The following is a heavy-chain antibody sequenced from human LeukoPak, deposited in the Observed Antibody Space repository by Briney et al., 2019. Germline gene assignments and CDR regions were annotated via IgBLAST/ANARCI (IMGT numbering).Heavy chain of an antibody. CDR3: ARGTRGLEWLANDAFDI. J-gene: IGHJ3*02. CDR1: GYSISRGYY. Sequence: SETLSLTCAVSGYSISRGYYWGWIRQPPGKGLEWIGSIYHSGSTYYNPSLKSRVTISVDTSKNQLSLKLSSVTAADTAVYYCARGTRGLEWLANDAFDIWGQGTMVTVSS. CDR2: IYHSGST. D-gene: IGHD3-3*01. V-gene: IGHV4-38-2*01.